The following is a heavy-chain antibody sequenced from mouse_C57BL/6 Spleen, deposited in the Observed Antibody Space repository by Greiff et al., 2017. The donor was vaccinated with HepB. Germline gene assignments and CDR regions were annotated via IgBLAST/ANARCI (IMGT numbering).Heavy chain of an antibody. D-gene: IGHD3-2*02. CDR3: ARSRDSSGYDFDY. CDR1: GYTFTSYW. CDR2: IHPNSGST. V-gene: IGHV1-64*01. Sequence: VQLQQPGAELVKPGASVKLSCKASGYTFTSYWMHWVKQRPGQGLEWIGMIHPNSGSTNYNEKFKSKATLTVDKSSSTAYMQLSSLTSEDSAVYYCARSRDSSGYDFDYWGQGTTLTVSS. J-gene: IGHJ2*01.